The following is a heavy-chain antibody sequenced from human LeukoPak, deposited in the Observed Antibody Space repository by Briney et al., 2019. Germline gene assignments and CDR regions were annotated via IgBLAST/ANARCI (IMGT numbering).Heavy chain of an antibody. CDR1: GFTFSSYG. D-gene: IGHD3-9*01. V-gene: IGHV3-33*01. CDR3: ARDYHWLFRKYYYYGMDV. J-gene: IGHJ6*02. CDR2: IWYDGSNK. Sequence: GGSLRLSCAASGFTFSSYGMHWVRQAPGKGLEWVAVIWYDGSNKYYADSVKGRFTISRDNSKNTLYLQMNSLRAEDTAVYYCARDYHWLFRKYYYYGMDVWGQGTTVTVSS.